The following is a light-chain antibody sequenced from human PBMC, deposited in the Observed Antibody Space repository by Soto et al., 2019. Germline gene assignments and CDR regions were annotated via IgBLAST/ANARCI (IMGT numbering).Light chain of an antibody. CDR2: DAS. CDR1: QSVSSY. J-gene: IGKJ2*01. CDR3: QQRSNWPPYT. V-gene: IGKV3-11*01. Sequence: EIVLTQSPATLSLSPGERATLSCRASQSVSSYLAWYQQKPGQAPRLLIYDASNRATGIPARFSGSGSGPDFTLTISSLEPEDFSVYYCQQRSNWPPYTFGQGTKLEIK.